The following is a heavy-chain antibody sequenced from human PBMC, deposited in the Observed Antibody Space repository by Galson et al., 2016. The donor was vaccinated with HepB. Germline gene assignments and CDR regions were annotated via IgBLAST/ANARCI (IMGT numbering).Heavy chain of an antibody. CDR3: ARDGAAAAGAGFC. J-gene: IGHJ4*02. Sequence: SLRLSCAASGFPFSTYSMNWVRQAPGKGLEWVSLMHSGGSTRYADSVKGRFTISRDSSKNTLYLQMSNLRAEDTAVYYCARDGAAAAGAGFCWGQGTLVTVSS. CDR2: MHSGGST. CDR1: GFPFSTYS. D-gene: IGHD6-13*01. V-gene: IGHV3-53*01.